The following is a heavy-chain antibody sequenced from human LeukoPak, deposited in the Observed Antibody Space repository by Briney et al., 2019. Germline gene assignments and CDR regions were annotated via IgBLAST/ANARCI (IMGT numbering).Heavy chain of an antibody. CDR1: GFTFSSYG. CDR2: ISSSGSTI. V-gene: IGHV3-48*03. CDR3: ARFGYNSPLFDY. Sequence: GGSLRLSCAASGFTFSSYGMNWVRQAPGKGLEWVSYISSSGSTIYYADSVKGRFTIPRDNAKNSLYLQMNSLRAEDTAVYYCARFGYNSPLFDYWGQGTLVTVSS. J-gene: IGHJ4*02. D-gene: IGHD5-24*01.